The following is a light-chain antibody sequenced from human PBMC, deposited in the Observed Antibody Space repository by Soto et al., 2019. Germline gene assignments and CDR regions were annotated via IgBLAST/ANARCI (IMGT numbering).Light chain of an antibody. CDR2: LGS. CDR3: IQAQQTPYT. J-gene: IGKJ2*01. V-gene: IGKV2-28*01. CDR1: QSLLHSNGYNY. Sequence: DIVMTQSPLSLPVTPGEPASISCRSSQSLLHSNGYNYLDWYLQKPGQSPQLLIYLGSNRASGVPDRFSGSGSGTDVTLKISRVEAEDVGVYYCIQAQQTPYTFGQWTKLEIK.